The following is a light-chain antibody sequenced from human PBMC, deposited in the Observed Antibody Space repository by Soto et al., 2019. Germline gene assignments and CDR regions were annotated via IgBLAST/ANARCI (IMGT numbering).Light chain of an antibody. J-gene: IGKJ1*01. CDR1: QSVRSDY. CDR2: GVS. Sequence: EIVLTQSPDTLSLSPGQRATLSCRASQSVRSDYFAWYQQKPGQAPRVIIFGVSTRATGVPDRFSGSGSGTDFTLTISRLEPEDFALYYCQQYNNWPRTFGQGTKV. CDR3: QQYNNWPRT. V-gene: IGKV3-20*01.